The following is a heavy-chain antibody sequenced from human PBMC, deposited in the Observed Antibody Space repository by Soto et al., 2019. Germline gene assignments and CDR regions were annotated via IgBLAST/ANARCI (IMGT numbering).Heavy chain of an antibody. V-gene: IGHV4-34*01. D-gene: IGHD4-17*01. CDR1: GGSFSGYY. Sequence: PSEPLSLTCAVYGGSFSGYYWSWIRQPPGKGLEWIGEINHSGSTNYIPSLKSRVTISVDTSKNQFSLKLSSVTAADTAVYYCARGLPLFYGVFNYYYYMDVWGKGTTVTVSS. CDR3: ARGLPLFYGVFNYYYYMDV. J-gene: IGHJ6*03. CDR2: INHSGST.